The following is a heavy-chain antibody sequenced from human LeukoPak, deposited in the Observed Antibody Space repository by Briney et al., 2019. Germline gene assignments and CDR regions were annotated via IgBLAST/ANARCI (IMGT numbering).Heavy chain of an antibody. D-gene: IGHD6-19*01. Sequence: GGSLRLSCAASGFTFSNAWMSWVRQAPGKGLEWVGRIKSKTDGGTTDYAAPVKGRFTISRDDSKNTLYLQMNSLKTEDTAVYYCTTDLWAVAGTSTFDYWGQGTLVTVSS. CDR1: GFTFSNAW. J-gene: IGHJ4*02. V-gene: IGHV3-15*01. CDR2: IKSKTDGGTT. CDR3: TTDLWAVAGTSTFDY.